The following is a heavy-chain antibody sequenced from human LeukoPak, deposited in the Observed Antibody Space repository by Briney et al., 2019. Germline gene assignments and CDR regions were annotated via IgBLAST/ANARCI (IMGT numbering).Heavy chain of an antibody. J-gene: IGHJ5*02. CDR3: ASYTLRGFDP. V-gene: IGHV3-30*04. Sequence: GGSLRLSCAASGFTFSSYAMHWVRQAPGKGLEWVAVISYDGSNKYYADSVKGRFTISRDNSKNTLYLQMNSLRAEDTAVYYCASYTLRGFDPWGQGTLVTVSS. CDR2: ISYDGSNK. D-gene: IGHD3-10*01. CDR1: GFTFSSYA.